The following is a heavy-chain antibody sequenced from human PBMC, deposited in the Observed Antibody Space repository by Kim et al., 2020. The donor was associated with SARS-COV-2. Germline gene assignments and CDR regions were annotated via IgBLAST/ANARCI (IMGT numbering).Heavy chain of an antibody. V-gene: IGHV4-4*09. D-gene: IGHD3-9*01. J-gene: IGHJ3*02. CDR3: ARHSTYQDILTDAFDI. CDR1: GGSINNHY. CDR2: TYSSGRP. Sequence: SETLSLICTVSGGSINNHYWCWIRQAPGRGLEWIGYTYSSGRPTYNPSLQSRVSISVDASKNQVSLKLSSVTAADTAVFYCARHSTYQDILTDAFDIWG.